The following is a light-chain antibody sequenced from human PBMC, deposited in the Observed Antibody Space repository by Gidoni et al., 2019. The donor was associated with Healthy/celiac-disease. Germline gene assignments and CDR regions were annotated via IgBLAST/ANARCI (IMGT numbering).Light chain of an antibody. Sequence: EIVMTQSPATLSVSPGERATLSCRASQSVSSNLAGYQQKPGQAPRILIYGAYIRATGIPARLSGSGSGTEFTLTISSLQSEDFAVYYCQQYNNWPPWAFGQGTKVEIK. CDR3: QQYNNWPPWA. V-gene: IGKV3-15*01. J-gene: IGKJ1*01. CDR2: GAY. CDR1: QSVSSN.